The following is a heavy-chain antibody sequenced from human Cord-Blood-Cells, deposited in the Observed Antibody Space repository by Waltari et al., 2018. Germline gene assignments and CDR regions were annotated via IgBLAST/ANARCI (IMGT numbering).Heavy chain of an antibody. J-gene: IGHJ4*02. CDR1: GYTFTSYA. D-gene: IGHD2-15*01. V-gene: IGHV1-3*01. CDR3: ARYCSGGSCYSDGGYFDY. Sequence: QVQLVQSGAEVKKPGASVKVSCKASGYTFTSYAMHWVRQAPGQRLEWMGWINAGNGNTKYSQKFQGRVTITRDTSASTANMELSSLRSEDTAVYYCARYCSGGSCYSDGGYFDYWGQGTLVTVSS. CDR2: INAGNGNT.